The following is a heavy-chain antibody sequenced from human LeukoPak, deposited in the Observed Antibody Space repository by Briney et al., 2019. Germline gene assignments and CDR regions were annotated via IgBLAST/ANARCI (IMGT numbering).Heavy chain of an antibody. D-gene: IGHD3-22*01. Sequence: ASQTLSLTCTVSGGSISSGGYYWSWIRQHPGKGLEWIGYIYYSGSTYYNPSLKSRVTISVETSKNQFSLKLSSVTAADTAVYYCARAVAYYYDSSGNDDAFDIWGQGTMVTVS. CDR1: GGSISSGGYY. V-gene: IGHV4-31*03. J-gene: IGHJ3*02. CDR3: ARAVAYYYDSSGNDDAFDI. CDR2: IYYSGST.